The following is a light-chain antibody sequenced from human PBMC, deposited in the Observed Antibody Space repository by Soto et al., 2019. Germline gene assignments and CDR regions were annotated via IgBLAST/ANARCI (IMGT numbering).Light chain of an antibody. V-gene: IGLV3-21*02. CDR2: DDD. Sequence: ELTQPPSVSVDPGRTATITCGGNNIGSKSVHWYHQKPGQAPVLVVYDDDDRPSEIPARISVSTSGNTATLTISRVEAGDEADYYCQVWDSSSDHYVFATGTKVTVL. CDR3: QVWDSSSDHYV. CDR1: NIGSKS. J-gene: IGLJ1*01.